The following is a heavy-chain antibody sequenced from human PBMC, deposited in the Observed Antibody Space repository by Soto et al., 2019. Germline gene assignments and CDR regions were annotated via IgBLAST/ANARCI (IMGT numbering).Heavy chain of an antibody. Sequence: SETLSLTCTVSGGTIRNYYWTWIRQPPGKGLEYIGYIHYTGSAYYNPSLGSRVTISVDTAKNQFSLRLTSVTAADTAVYFCARRRDTDYLIDYWGQGTLVTVSS. CDR3: ARRRDTDYLIDY. CDR1: GGTIRNYY. J-gene: IGHJ4*01. V-gene: IGHV4-59*01. D-gene: IGHD4-17*01. CDR2: IHYTGSA.